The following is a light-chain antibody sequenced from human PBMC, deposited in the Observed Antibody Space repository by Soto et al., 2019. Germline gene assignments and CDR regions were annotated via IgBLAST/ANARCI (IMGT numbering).Light chain of an antibody. J-gene: IGKJ4*01. CDR1: QSVSNN. V-gene: IGKV3-15*01. CDR2: FAS. CDR3: QQYNKWPLT. Sequence: EIVMTQSPATLSVSPGERATLSCRASQSVSNNLAWYQQKPGQTPRLLIYFASTRATGLPARFSGSGSGTDFTLTISSQQSEDFAVYYCQQYNKWPLTFGGGTKVETK.